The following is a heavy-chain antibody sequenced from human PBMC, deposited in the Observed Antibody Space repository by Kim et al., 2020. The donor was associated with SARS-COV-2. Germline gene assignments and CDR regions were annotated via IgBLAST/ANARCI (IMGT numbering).Heavy chain of an antibody. CDR3: ARHLGTWPADY. CDR2: T. J-gene: IGHJ4*02. V-gene: IGHV4-4*07. D-gene: IGHD3-3*02. Sequence: TNYNPTLKSRVTMSVDTSKNQFSLKLTSVAAADTAVYYCARHLGTWPADYWGQGTLVTVSS.